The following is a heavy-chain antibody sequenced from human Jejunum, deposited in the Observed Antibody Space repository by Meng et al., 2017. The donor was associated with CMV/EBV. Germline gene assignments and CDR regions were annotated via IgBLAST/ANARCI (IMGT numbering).Heavy chain of an antibody. Sequence: SGDSIRSPNNYWNWIRQHPVKGLEWIGYIYYNGDTFYNPSRQSRFTMSVDTSKNQFSLHLDSVTAADTAVYYCARDPYGGNSGIDYWGQGTLVTVSS. CDR2: IYYNGDT. CDR1: GDSIRSPNNY. V-gene: IGHV4-31*02. D-gene: IGHD4-23*01. J-gene: IGHJ4*02. CDR3: ARDPYGGNSGIDY.